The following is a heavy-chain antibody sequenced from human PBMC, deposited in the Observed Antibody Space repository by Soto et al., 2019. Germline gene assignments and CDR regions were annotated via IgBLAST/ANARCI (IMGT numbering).Heavy chain of an antibody. D-gene: IGHD2-2*01. CDR2: ISAYNGNT. Sequence: ASVKVSCKASGYTFTSYGISWVRQAPGQGLEWMGWISAYNGNTNYAQKLQGRVTMTTDTSTSTAYMELRSLRSDDAAVYYCARMVLDCSSTRCYRALGGNYYGMDVWGQGTTVTVSS. CDR1: GYTFTSYG. V-gene: IGHV1-18*01. J-gene: IGHJ6*02. CDR3: ARMVLDCSSTRCYRALGGNYYGMDV.